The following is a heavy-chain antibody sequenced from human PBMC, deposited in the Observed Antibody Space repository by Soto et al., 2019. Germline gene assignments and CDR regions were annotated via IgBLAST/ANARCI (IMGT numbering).Heavy chain of an antibody. J-gene: IGHJ4*02. D-gene: IGHD6-19*01. CDR2: IYYSGST. CDR1: GGSISSSSYY. Sequence: KPSETLSLTCTVSGGSISSSSYYWGWIRKPPGKGLEWIGSIYYSGSTYYNPSLKSRVTISVDTSKNQFSLKLSSVTAADTAVYYCARPFPGYSSGWYEWGPGTLVTVSS. CDR3: ARPFPGYSSGWYE. V-gene: IGHV4-39*01.